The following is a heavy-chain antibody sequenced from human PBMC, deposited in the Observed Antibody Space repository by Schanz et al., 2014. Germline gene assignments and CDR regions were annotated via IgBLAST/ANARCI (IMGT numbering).Heavy chain of an antibody. CDR3: ARDRRNADLDY. D-gene: IGHD1-1*01. CDR1: GFTLSSYG. Sequence: VRLVESGGGVVQPGRSLRLSCAASGFTLSSYGMHWVRQAPGKGLEWISYITYNGGTIYYADSVKGRFTTSRDNAKNSLYLEMNSLRAEDTALYYCARDRRNADLDYWGQGTLVTVSS. J-gene: IGHJ4*02. V-gene: IGHV3-48*01. CDR2: ITYNGGTI.